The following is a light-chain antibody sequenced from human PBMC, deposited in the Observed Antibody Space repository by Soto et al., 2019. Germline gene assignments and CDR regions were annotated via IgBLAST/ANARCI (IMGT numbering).Light chain of an antibody. CDR1: SSHIGRHT. J-gene: IGLJ3*02. Sequence: QSVLTQPPSASGTPGQRFAISGSGSSSHIGRHTVNWYQQLPGTAPKLLIYGNDQRPSGVPEPVSGSKSGPSASLAISGLQSEAEVDYYCAAWHASLNGPVFGGGTKRTGL. CDR3: AAWHASLNGPV. CDR2: GND. V-gene: IGLV1-44*01.